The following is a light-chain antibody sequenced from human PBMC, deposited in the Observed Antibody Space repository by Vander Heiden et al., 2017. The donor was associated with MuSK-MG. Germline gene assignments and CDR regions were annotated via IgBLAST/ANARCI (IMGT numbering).Light chain of an antibody. CDR2: GAS. Sequence: MTQSPATLSVPPGERATLSCRASQSIGTNLAWYQQKPGQAPRLLIFGASTRATGIPARFSGSGSGTEFTLTISSLQSEDFAVYYCQQSDNWPPIIFGQGTRLEIK. CDR1: QSIGTN. V-gene: IGKV3D-15*01. J-gene: IGKJ5*01. CDR3: QQSDNWPPII.